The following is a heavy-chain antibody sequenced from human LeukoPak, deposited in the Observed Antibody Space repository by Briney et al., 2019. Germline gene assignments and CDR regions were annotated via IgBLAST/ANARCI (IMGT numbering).Heavy chain of an antibody. V-gene: IGHV3-30*04. CDR1: GFTFSSYA. J-gene: IGHJ4*02. CDR3: ARDEHYYDSSGSSDY. Sequence: GGSLRLSCAASGFTFSSYAMHWVRQAPGKGLEWGAVISYDGSNKYYADSVKGRFTISRDNSKNTLYLQMNSLRAEDTAVYYCARDEHYYDSSGSSDYWGQGTLVTVSS. CDR2: ISYDGSNK. D-gene: IGHD3-22*01.